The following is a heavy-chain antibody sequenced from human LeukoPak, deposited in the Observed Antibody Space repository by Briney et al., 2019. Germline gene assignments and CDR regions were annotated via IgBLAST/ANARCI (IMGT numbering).Heavy chain of an antibody. CDR2: IYSGGST. V-gene: IGHV3-53*01. CDR3: AREYYDNSGGEDAFDI. Sequence: ETLSLTCTVSGGSISSSSYYWGWIRQPPGKGLEWVSVIYSGGSTFYADSVEGRFTISRDNSNNTLYLQMNSLRAEDTAMYYCAREYYDNSGGEDAFDIWGPGTMVTVSS. J-gene: IGHJ3*02. D-gene: IGHD3-22*01. CDR1: GGSISSSSYY.